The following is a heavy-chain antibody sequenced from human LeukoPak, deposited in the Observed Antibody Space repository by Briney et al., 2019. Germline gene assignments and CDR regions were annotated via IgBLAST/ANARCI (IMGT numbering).Heavy chain of an antibody. CDR1: GFTFDDYA. CDR3: AKDVDFWSGYQDV. D-gene: IGHD3-3*01. J-gene: IGHJ6*02. CDR2: ISWNSGGI. Sequence: PGGSLRLSCAASGFTFDDYAMHWVRQAPGKGLEWVSGISWNSGGIGYADSVKGRFTISRDNAKNSLYLQMNSLRAEDTALYYCAKDVDFWSGYQDVWGQGTTVTVSS. V-gene: IGHV3-9*01.